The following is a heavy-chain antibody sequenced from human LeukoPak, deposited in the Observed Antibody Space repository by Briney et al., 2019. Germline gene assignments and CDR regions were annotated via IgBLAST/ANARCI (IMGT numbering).Heavy chain of an antibody. CDR1: GGSISSYY. V-gene: IGHV4-59*01. CDR3: ARLSKAGHNWFDP. CDR2: IYYSGST. Sequence: SETLSLTCTVSGGSISSYYWSWIRQPPGKGLEWIGYIYYSGSTNYNPSLNSRVTISVDTSKNQFSLKLSSVTAADTAVYYCARLSKAGHNWFDPWGQGTLVTVSS. J-gene: IGHJ5*02. D-gene: IGHD6-13*01.